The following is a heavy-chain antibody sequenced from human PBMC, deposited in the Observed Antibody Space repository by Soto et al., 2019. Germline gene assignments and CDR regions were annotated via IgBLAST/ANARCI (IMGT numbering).Heavy chain of an antibody. Sequence: SGTLSLACAVCGGCGRGEDGGGIRQPPGKGLEWIGEINHSGSTNYNPSLKSRVTISVDTSKNQFPLKLSSGTAADTAVYYCARAGYGSGLYYYGMAVWGQGTTVTVSS. D-gene: IGHD3-10*01. V-gene: IGHV4-34*01. J-gene: IGHJ6*02. CDR3: ARAGYGSGLYYYGMAV. CDR2: INHSGST. CDR1: GGCGRGED.